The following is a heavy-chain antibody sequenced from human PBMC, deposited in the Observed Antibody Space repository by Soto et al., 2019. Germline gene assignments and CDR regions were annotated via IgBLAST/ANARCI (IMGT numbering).Heavy chain of an antibody. CDR2: IYYSGST. CDR3: ARVPSGYSGRGEFDP. CDR1: GGSISSGDYY. J-gene: IGHJ5*02. Sequence: PSETLSLTCTVSGGSISSGDYYWSWIRQPPGKGLEWIGYIYYSGSTYYNPSLKSRVTISVDTSKNQFSLKLSSVTAADTAVYYCARVPSGYSGRGEFDPWGQGTLVTVSS. V-gene: IGHV4-30-4*01. D-gene: IGHD5-12*01.